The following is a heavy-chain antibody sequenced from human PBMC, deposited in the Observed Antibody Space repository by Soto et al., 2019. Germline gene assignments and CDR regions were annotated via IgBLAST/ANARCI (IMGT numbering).Heavy chain of an antibody. CDR3: AREGGGSYYSGYYAMDV. J-gene: IGHJ6*02. Sequence: ETLSLTCSVSGYSISSGYYWGWIRQPPGKGLEWIGSIYHSGSTFYNPSLKIRVTISVDTSKNQFSLRLSSVTAADTAVYYCAREGGGSYYSGYYAMDVWGQGTKVTVYS. CDR1: GYSISSGYY. V-gene: IGHV4-38-2*02. CDR2: IYHSGST. D-gene: IGHD1-26*01.